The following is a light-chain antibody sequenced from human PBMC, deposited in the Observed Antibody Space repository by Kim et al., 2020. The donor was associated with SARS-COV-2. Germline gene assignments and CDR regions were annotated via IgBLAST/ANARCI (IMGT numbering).Light chain of an antibody. J-gene: IGKJ2*01. CDR1: QSSNTG. Sequence: SADVGDRVTITCRASQSSNTGLARYQQKQGKDPKILIEQASTVESGGPPRFSGRGYGREFTLTINSLQHDDFATYVCQHYRRFPYTFGQGTKLEI. CDR3: QHYRRFPYT. CDR2: QAS. V-gene: IGKV1-5*03.